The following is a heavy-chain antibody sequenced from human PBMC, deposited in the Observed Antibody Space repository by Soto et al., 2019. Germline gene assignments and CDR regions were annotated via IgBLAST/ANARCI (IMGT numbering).Heavy chain of an antibody. D-gene: IGHD6-13*01. Sequence: SETLSLTCAVYGGSFSCYYWSWIRQPPGKGLEWIGEINHSGSTNYNPSLKSRVTISVDTSKNQFSLKLSSVTAADTAVYYCARAANRGIAAAGIRYYYYYYMDVWGKGTTVTVSS. CDR2: INHSGST. CDR1: GGSFSCYY. J-gene: IGHJ6*03. CDR3: ARAANRGIAAAGIRYYYYYYMDV. V-gene: IGHV4-34*01.